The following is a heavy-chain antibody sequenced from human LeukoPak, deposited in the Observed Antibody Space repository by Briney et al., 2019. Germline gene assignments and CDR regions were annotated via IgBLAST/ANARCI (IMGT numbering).Heavy chain of an antibody. D-gene: IGHD2-15*01. CDR3: ARAKVSQAPSKNIVVVVAATPRVYYFDY. CDR1: GGSISSYY. J-gene: IGHJ4*02. CDR2: IYTSGST. V-gene: IGHV4-4*07. Sequence: SETLSLTCTVSGGSISSYYWSWIRQPAGKGLEWIGRIYTSGSTNYNPSLKSRVTMSVDTSKNQFSLKLSSVTAADPAVYYCARAKVSQAPSKNIVVVVAATPRVYYFDYWGQGTLVTVSS.